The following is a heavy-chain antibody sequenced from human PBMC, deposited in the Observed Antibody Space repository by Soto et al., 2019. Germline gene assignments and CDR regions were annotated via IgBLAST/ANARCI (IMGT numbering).Heavy chain of an antibody. V-gene: IGHV1-24*01. CDR1: GYTLTELS. Sequence: ASVKVSCKVSGYTLTELSMHWVRQAPGKGLEWMGGFDPEDGETIYAQKFQGRVTMTEDTSTDTAYMELSSLRSEDTAVYCCATDGYGSGSYPLDYYYYYGMDVWGQGTTVTVSS. J-gene: IGHJ6*02. D-gene: IGHD3-10*01. CDR2: FDPEDGET. CDR3: ATDGYGSGSYPLDYYYYYGMDV.